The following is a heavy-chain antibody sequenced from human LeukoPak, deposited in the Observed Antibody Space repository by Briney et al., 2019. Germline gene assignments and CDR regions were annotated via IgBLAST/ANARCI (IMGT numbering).Heavy chain of an antibody. CDR1: GFTFSSYA. D-gene: IGHD5-12*01. V-gene: IGHV3-30*14. Sequence: GGSLRLSCAASGFTFSSYAMHWVRQAPGKGLEWVAVISYDGSNKYYADSVKGRFTISRDNSKNTLYLQMNSLRAEDTAVYYCARWVDIVATTNPLTVSYFDYWGQGTLATVSS. J-gene: IGHJ4*02. CDR3: ARWVDIVATTNPLTVSYFDY. CDR2: ISYDGSNK.